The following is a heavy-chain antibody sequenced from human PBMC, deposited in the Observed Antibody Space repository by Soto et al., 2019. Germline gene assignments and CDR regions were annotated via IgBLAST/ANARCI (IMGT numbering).Heavy chain of an antibody. CDR3: ARGSPLRYFDWLGLDYYYYYYMDV. D-gene: IGHD3-9*01. CDR1: GGSISSYY. CDR2: IYYSGST. V-gene: IGHV4-59*01. Sequence: QVQLQESGPGLVKPSATLSLTCTVSGGSISSYYWSRIRQPPGKGLEWIGYIYYSGSTNYNPSLKSRVTISVDTSKNQSSLKLSSVTAADTAVYYCARGSPLRYFDWLGLDYYYYYYMDVWGKGTTVTVAS. J-gene: IGHJ6*03.